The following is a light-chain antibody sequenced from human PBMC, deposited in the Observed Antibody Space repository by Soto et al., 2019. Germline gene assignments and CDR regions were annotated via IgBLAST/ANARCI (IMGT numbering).Light chain of an antibody. V-gene: IGKV1-5*03. Sequence: DIQMTQSPSTLSASVGDRVTITCRASQSINNWLAWYQQEPGKAPKLLIYRASTLQSGVPSRFSGSGSGTEYTLTISSLPPDDFATYYCQHYNSYPPWTFGQGTKVEIK. CDR2: RAS. CDR3: QHYNSYPPWT. CDR1: QSINNW. J-gene: IGKJ1*01.